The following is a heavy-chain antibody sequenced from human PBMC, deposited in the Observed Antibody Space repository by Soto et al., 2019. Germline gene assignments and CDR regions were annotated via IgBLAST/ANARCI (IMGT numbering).Heavy chain of an antibody. J-gene: IGHJ4*02. CDR1: GYTFTSYG. CDR3: ARERRIAAPHFDY. V-gene: IGHV1-18*01. Sequence: QVQLGQSGAEVKKPGASVKVSCKASGYTFTSYGISWVRQAPGQGLEWMGWISAYNGNTNYAQKLQGRVTMTTDTSTSTDYMELRSLRYDDTAVYYCARERRIAAPHFDYWGKGTLVTVSS. D-gene: IGHD6-6*01. CDR2: ISAYNGNT.